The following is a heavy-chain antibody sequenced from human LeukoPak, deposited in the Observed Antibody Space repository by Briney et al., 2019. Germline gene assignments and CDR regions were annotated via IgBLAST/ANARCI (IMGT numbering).Heavy chain of an antibody. CDR2: INQPGSAE. D-gene: IGHD2-15*01. CDR1: GFSFSDYW. V-gene: IGHV3-7*01. CDR3: ARDPTPRYCSGGSCYTHYGMDV. J-gene: IGHJ6*02. Sequence: GGSLRLSCAASGFSFSDYWMSWVRQAPGKGLEWVANINQPGSAEYYVDSVKGRLTISRDNAKNSLYLQMNSLRAEDTAVYYCARDPTPRYCSGGSCYTHYGMDVWGQGTTVTVSS.